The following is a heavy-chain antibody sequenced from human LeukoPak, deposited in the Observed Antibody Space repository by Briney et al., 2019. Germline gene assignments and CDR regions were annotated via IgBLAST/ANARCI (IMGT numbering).Heavy chain of an antibody. D-gene: IGHD6-13*01. CDR3: ARGGSSWPFDY. CDR1: GGSISSYY. CDR2: IYYSGST. J-gene: IGHJ4*02. V-gene: IGHV4-59*08. Sequence: SETLSLTCTVSGGSISSYYWSWIRQPPGKGLEWIGYIYYSGSTYYNPSLKSRVTISVDTSKNQFSLKLSSVTAADTAVYYCARGGSSWPFDYWGQGTLVTVSS.